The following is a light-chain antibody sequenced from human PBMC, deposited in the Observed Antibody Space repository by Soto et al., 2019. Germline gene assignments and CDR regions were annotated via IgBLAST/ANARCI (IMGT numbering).Light chain of an antibody. CDR1: ALPKQY. CDR3: QSADSSGSHVV. J-gene: IGLJ3*02. Sequence: SYELTQPPSVSVSPGQTARITCFGDALPKQYAYWYQQKAGQAPVMVIYKDTERPAGIPERFSGSNSGTTVTLTITGVQAEDEADYHCQSADSSGSHVVFGGGTQLTVL. V-gene: IGLV3-25*03. CDR2: KDT.